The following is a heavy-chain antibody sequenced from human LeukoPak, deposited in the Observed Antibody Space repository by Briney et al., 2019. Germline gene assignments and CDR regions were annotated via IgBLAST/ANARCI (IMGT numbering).Heavy chain of an antibody. Sequence: ASVTVSCKASGYTFTSYGISWVRQAPGQGLEWMGWISAYNGNTNYAQKLQGRVTMTTDTSTSTAYMELRSLRSDDTAVYYCARGGDSSSWFTSPDYWGQGTLVTVSS. CDR2: ISAYNGNT. J-gene: IGHJ4*02. CDR3: ARGGDSSSWFTSPDY. D-gene: IGHD6-13*01. CDR1: GYTFTSYG. V-gene: IGHV1-18*01.